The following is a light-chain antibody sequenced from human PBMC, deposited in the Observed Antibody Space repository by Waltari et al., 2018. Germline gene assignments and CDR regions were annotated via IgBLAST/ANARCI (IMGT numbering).Light chain of an antibody. CDR3: QQYYTTPWT. J-gene: IGKJ1*01. CDR1: QSMSNY. V-gene: IGKV4-1*01. CDR2: WAS. Sequence: EIVLTQSPATLSVSPGERATLSCRASQSMSNYLAWLQQKPGQPPQLLISWASIRESGVPGRFSGSGSGTDFTLTISSLQAEDVAVYYCQQYYTTPWTFGQGTKVEIK.